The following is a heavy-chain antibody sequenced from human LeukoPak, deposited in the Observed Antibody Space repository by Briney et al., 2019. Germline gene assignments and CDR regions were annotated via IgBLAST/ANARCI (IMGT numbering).Heavy chain of an antibody. Sequence: SVKVPCKASGGTFSSYAISWVRQAPGQGLEWMGRIIPILGIANYAQKFQGRVTITADKSTSTAYMELSSLRSEDTAVYYCARDANGSGTSWFDPWGQGTLVTVSS. D-gene: IGHD3-10*01. V-gene: IGHV1-69*04. CDR3: ARDANGSGTSWFDP. CDR2: IIPILGIA. CDR1: GGTFSSYA. J-gene: IGHJ5*02.